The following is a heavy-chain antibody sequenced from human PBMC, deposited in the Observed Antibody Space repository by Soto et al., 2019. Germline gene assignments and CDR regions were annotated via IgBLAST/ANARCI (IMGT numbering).Heavy chain of an antibody. Sequence: EVQLVESGGGLVKPGGSLRLSCAASGLTFSSYSMNWVRQAPGKGLEWVSSISSGDSYIYYADSVRGRFTISRDNAENSLYLQMNRPRGEDQGVDLFGGSPEGTLFIRDLGQGALVTVSS. D-gene: IGHD3-16*01. CDR2: ISSGDSYI. V-gene: IGHV3-21*04. CDR1: GLTFSSYS. CDR3: GGSPEGTLFIRD. J-gene: IGHJ4*02.